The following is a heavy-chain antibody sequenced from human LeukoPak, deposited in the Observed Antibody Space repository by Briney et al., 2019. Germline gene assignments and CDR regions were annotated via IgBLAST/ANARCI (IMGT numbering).Heavy chain of an antibody. CDR1: GFTFSSYS. Sequence: GGSLRLSCAASGFTFSSYSMNWVHQAPGKGLEWVSSISSSSSYIYYADSVKGRFTISRDKAKNSLYLQMNSLRAEDTAVYYCARAVISRLMVRGVIGYYYGMDVWGKGTTVTVSS. CDR2: ISSSSSYI. J-gene: IGHJ6*04. V-gene: IGHV3-21*01. D-gene: IGHD3-10*01. CDR3: ARAVISRLMVRGVIGYYYGMDV.